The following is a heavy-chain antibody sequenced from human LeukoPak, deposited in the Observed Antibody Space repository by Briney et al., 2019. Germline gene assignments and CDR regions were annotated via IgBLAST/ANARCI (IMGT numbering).Heavy chain of an antibody. J-gene: IGHJ3*02. D-gene: IGHD3-22*01. V-gene: IGHV3-30-3*01. CDR1: GFTFSSYA. CDR2: ISYDGSNK. CDR3: ARVGASTCYYDSSGYKAFDI. Sequence: GRSLRLSCAASGFTFSSYAMHWVRQAPGKGLEWVAVISYDGSNKYYADSVKGRFTISRDNSKNTLYLQMNSLRAEDTAVYYCARVGASTCYYDSSGYKAFDIWGQGTMVTVSS.